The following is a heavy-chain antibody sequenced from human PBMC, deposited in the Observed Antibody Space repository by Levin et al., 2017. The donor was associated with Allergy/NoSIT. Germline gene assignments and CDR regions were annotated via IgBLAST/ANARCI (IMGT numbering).Heavy chain of an antibody. CDR2: ISAYNGNT. CDR1: GYTFTSYG. D-gene: IGHD3-22*01. Sequence: GESLKISCKASGYTFTSYGISWVRQAPGQGLEWMGWISAYNGNTNYAQKLQGRVTMTTDTSTSTAYMELRSLRSDDTAVYYCARDGGYYYDSSGSFDYWGQGTLVTVSS. J-gene: IGHJ4*02. CDR3: ARDGGYYYDSSGSFDY. V-gene: IGHV1-18*01.